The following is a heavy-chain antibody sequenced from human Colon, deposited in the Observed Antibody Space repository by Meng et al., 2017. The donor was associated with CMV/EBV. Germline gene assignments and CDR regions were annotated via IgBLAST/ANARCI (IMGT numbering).Heavy chain of an antibody. D-gene: IGHD4/OR15-4a*01. V-gene: IGHV4-30-2*01. Sequence: VNGDIYAWNCIRQPPGKGLEWIGYIYLSGHTHYNPSLRSRVTLSLDTANDRFSLNLTSVTAADTAIYYCARANDFGRTGSPYYFDSWGHGALVTVSS. CDR1: VNGDIYA. J-gene: IGHJ4*01. CDR2: IYLSGHT. CDR3: ARANDFGRTGSPYYFDS.